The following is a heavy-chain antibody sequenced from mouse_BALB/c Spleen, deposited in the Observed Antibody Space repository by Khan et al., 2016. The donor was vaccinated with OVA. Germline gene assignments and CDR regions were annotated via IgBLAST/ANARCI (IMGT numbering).Heavy chain of an antibody. V-gene: IGHV9-3-1*01. CDR3: ARPPYFSYTLDH. D-gene: IGHD2-10*01. Sequence: QIQLVQSGPELKKPGETVKISCKASGYTFTNYGMNWVKQSPGKALKWMGWINTYTGEPTYADDFKGRFAFSLETSASTSYLQIHTLKNEDTAKYFGARPPYFSYTLDHWGQGTSVTVSS. CDR1: GYTFTNYG. CDR2: INTYTGEP. J-gene: IGHJ4*01.